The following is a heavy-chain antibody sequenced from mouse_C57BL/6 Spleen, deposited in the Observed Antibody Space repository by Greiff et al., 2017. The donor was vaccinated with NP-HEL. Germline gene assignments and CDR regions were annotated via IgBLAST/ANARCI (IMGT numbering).Heavy chain of an antibody. J-gene: IGHJ4*01. CDR3: ARERDGYYGYYAMDY. D-gene: IGHD2-3*01. Sequence: DVHLVESEGGLVQPGSSMKLSCTASGFTFSDYYMAWVRQVPEKGLEWVANINYDGSSTYYLDSLKSRFIISRDNAKNILYLQMSSLKSEDTATYYCARERDGYYGYYAMDYWGQGTSVTVSS. CDR1: GFTFSDYY. V-gene: IGHV5-16*01. CDR2: INYDGSST.